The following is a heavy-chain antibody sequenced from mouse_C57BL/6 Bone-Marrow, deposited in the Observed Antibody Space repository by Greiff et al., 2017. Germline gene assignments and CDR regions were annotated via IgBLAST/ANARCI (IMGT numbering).Heavy chain of an antibody. D-gene: IGHD3-2*02. CDR2: IYPRSGNT. J-gene: IGHJ4*01. CDR1: GYTFTSYG. CDR3: ARQLRLRRKGAMDY. V-gene: IGHV1-81*01. Sequence: QVQLQQPGAELVKPGASVKMSCKASGYTFTSYGISWVKQRTGQGLEWIGEIYPRSGNTYYNEKFKGKATLTADKSSSTAYMELRSLTSEDSAVYFCARQLRLRRKGAMDYWGQGTSVTVSS.